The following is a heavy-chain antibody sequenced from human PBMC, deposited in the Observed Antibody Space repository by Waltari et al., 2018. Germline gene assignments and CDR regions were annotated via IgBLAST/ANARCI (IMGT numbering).Heavy chain of an antibody. CDR3: ARGPAARSAFDS. D-gene: IGHD6-6*01. CDR2: IIPSFGTA. J-gene: IGHJ3*02. Sequence: QVQLVQSGAEVKTPGSSVKVSCKASGGTFSSYAISWVRQAPGQGLEWMGGIIPSFGTANYAQKFQGRVTITTDESTSTAYMELSSLRSEDTAVYYCARGPAARSAFDSWGQGTMVTVSS. CDR1: GGTFSSYA. V-gene: IGHV1-69*05.